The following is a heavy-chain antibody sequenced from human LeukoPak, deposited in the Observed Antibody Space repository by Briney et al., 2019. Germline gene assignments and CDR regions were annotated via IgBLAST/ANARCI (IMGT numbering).Heavy chain of an antibody. CDR1: GGSISSYY. Sequence: SETLSLTCTVSGGSISSYYWSWIRQPPGKGLEWIGYIYYSGSTNYNPSLKSRVTISVDTSKNQFSPKLSSVTAADTAVYYCASTIAAAGDAFDIWGQGTMVTVSS. CDR2: IYYSGST. V-gene: IGHV4-59*01. CDR3: ASTIAAAGDAFDI. J-gene: IGHJ3*02. D-gene: IGHD6-13*01.